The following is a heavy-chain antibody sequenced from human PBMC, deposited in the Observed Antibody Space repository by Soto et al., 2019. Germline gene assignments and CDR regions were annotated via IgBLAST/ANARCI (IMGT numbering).Heavy chain of an antibody. CDR1: GDSVSSNSAA. J-gene: IGHJ6*02. D-gene: IGHD3-10*01. V-gene: IGHV6-1*01. CDR2: TYYRSKWYN. Sequence: PSQTLSLTCAISGDSVSSNSAAWNWIRQPPSRGLEWLGRTYYRSKWYNDYAVSVKSRLTINPDTSKHQFSLQLNAVTPKDTAVYYCAGSFSGRGGMDVWGQGTSVTVSS. CDR3: AGSFSGRGGMDV.